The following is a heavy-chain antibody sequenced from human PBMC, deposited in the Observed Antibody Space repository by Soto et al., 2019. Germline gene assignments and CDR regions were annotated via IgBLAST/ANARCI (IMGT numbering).Heavy chain of an antibody. Sequence: SEAVCDTCAVPRYSVSSNNWRSRVRQTQEKGLEWIRCVHLRGAPAYLPEGETTGYNPSLESRATISLDLPKNQFSLRLTSVTAADTAVYYCARDRGGITVSSKPLGEWFDPWGQGTLVTVSS. CDR1: RYSVSSNNW. CDR2: VHLRG. D-gene: IGHD3-16*01. V-gene: IGHV4-4*02. CDR3: ARDRGGITVSSKPLGEWFDP. J-gene: IGHJ5*02.